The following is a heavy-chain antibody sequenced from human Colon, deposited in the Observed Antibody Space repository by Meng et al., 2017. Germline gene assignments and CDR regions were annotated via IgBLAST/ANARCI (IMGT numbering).Heavy chain of an antibody. V-gene: IGHV3-21*01. CDR3: ARDIPGRLFDN. D-gene: IGHD6-6*01. CDR2: ISSGSNFI. J-gene: IGHJ4*02. CDR1: GFTFSSHR. Sequence: EVQLVESGGGLVKPGGSLRLSCAASGFTFSSHRMNWVRQAPGKGVEWVSTISSGSNFIYYADSLKGRFTISRDNAKNSLYLQIDSLRAEDTAVYYCARDIPGRLFDNWGQGTLVTVSS.